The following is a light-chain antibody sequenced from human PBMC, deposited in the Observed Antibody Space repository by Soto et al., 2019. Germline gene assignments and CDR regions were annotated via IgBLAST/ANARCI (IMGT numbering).Light chain of an antibody. CDR3: QQYNSYST. J-gene: IGKJ2*01. Sequence: DIQMTQSPSTLSASVGDRVTITCRASQSIGSWLAWYQQKPGKAPKLLIYKASSLESGVPSRFSGSGSGTEFTLTISSLQPDDFATYYCQQYNSYSTFGLGTKLEIK. CDR2: KAS. V-gene: IGKV1-5*03. CDR1: QSIGSW.